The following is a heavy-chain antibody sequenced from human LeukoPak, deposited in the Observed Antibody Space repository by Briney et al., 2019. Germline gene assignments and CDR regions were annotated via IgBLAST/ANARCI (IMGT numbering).Heavy chain of an antibody. CDR3: ARGQRGYSGRGI. V-gene: IGHV4-39*07. D-gene: IGHD5-12*01. CDR2: INHSGST. J-gene: IGHJ3*02. Sequence: SETLSLTCTVSGGSISSSGNYWSWIRQPPGKGLEWIGEINHSGSTNYNPSLKSRVTISVDTSKNQFSLKLSSVTAADTAVYYCARGQRGYSGRGIWGQGTMVTVSS. CDR1: GGSISSSGNY.